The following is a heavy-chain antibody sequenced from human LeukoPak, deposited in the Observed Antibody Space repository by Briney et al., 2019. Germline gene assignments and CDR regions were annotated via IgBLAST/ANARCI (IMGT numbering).Heavy chain of an antibody. D-gene: IGHD3/OR15-3a*01. CDR2: INHSGST. CDR3: ARALAYPIRGLNDY. Sequence: PSETLSLTCAVYGGSFSGYYWSWIRQPPGKGLEWTGEINHSGSTNYNPSLKSRVTISVDTSKNQFSLKLSSVTAADTAVYYCARALAYPIRGLNDYWGQGTLVTVSS. CDR1: GGSFSGYY. J-gene: IGHJ4*02. V-gene: IGHV4-34*01.